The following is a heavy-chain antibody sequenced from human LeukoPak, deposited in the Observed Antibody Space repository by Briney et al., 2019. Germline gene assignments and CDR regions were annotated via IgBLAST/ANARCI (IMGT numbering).Heavy chain of an antibody. J-gene: IGHJ4*02. D-gene: IGHD5-18*01. Sequence: SETLSLTCAVYGESFSGYYWSWIRQPPGKGLQWIGEINHSGSTNYNPSLTSRVTISVDTSKNQFSLKLSSVTAADTAVYYCAREPRIQLWLRRYFDYWGQGTLVTVSS. V-gene: IGHV4-34*01. CDR1: GESFSGYY. CDR2: INHSGST. CDR3: AREPRIQLWLRRYFDY.